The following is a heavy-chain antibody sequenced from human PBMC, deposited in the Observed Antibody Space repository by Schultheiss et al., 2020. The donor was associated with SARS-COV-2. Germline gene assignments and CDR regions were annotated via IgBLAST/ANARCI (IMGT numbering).Heavy chain of an antibody. CDR1: GGSISSSSYY. V-gene: IGHV4-39*07. CDR2: IYYSGST. Sequence: SETLSLTCTVSGGSISSSSYYWSWIRQPPGKGLEWIGCIYYSGSTYYNPSLKSRVTISVDTSKNQFSLKLSSVTAADTAVYYCARLTVTTGADPWGQGTLVTVSS. D-gene: IGHD4-17*01. CDR3: ARLTVTTGADP. J-gene: IGHJ5*02.